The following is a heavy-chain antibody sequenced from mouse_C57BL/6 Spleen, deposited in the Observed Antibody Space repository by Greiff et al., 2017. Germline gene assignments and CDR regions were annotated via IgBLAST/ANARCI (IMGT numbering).Heavy chain of an antibody. CDR1: GYTFTSYW. CDR3: AAPYDYDAMDY. Sequence: QVQLQQPGAELVKPGASVKMSCKASGYTFTSYWITWVKQRPGQGLEWIGDIYPGSGSTNYNEKFKSKATLTVDTSSSTAYMQLSSLTSEDAAVYYCAAPYDYDAMDYWGQGTSVTVSS. V-gene: IGHV1-55*01. J-gene: IGHJ4*01. CDR2: IYPGSGST.